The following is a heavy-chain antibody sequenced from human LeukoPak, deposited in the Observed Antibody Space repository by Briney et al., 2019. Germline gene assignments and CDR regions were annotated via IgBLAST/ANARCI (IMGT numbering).Heavy chain of an antibody. CDR2: INHSGST. CDR3: ATSSGYSRGTDY. V-gene: IGHV4-34*01. Sequence: SETLSLTCAVYGGSFSGYYWSWIRQPPGKGLEWIGEINHSGSTNYNPSLKSRVTISVDTSKNQFSLKLSSVTAADTAVYYCATSSGYSRGTDYWGQGTLVTVAS. D-gene: IGHD3-22*01. CDR1: GGSFSGYY. J-gene: IGHJ4*02.